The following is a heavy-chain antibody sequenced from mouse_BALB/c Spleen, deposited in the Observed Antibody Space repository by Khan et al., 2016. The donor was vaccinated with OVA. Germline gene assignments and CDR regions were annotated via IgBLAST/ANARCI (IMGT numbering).Heavy chain of an antibody. J-gene: IGHJ2*01. V-gene: IGHV5-12-2*01. CDR3: ARHGNYVSFDY. CDR2: ISNGGVST. CDR1: GFTFSSYL. D-gene: IGHD2-1*01. Sequence: EVELVESGGGLVQPGGSLKLSCAASGFTFSSYLMSWVRQTPEKRLEWVAYISNGGVSTSFLATVKGRFIISSDSAKNTLYLQRSSLKSGDTAMYYCARHGNYVSFDYWGQGTTLTVAS.